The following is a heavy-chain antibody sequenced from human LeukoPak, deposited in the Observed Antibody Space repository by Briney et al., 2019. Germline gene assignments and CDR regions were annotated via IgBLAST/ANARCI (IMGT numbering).Heavy chain of an antibody. CDR2: IHTSGTT. CDR3: ARDPAGHGRYFDY. V-gene: IGHV4-4*07. Sequence: SETLSLTCTVSGGSINGYFCTWLRQSAGAGLECIGRIHTSGTTYYNPSFKSRVSMSVDTSNNKFSLRLNSVSAADTAVYYCARDPAGHGRYFDYWGQGALVTVSS. J-gene: IGHJ4*02. CDR1: GGSINGYF. D-gene: IGHD1-14*01.